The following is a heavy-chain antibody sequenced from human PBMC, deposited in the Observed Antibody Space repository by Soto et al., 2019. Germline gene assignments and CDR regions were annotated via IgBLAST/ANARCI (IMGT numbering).Heavy chain of an antibody. D-gene: IGHD4-4*01. CDR1: RFTFSTYA. Sequence: VGSLRLSCAASRFTFSTYAMSWVRQAPGKGLEWVSALSGSGGMTYYADSVKGRFTISRDNSRNTLDLQMNSLTAEATAVYYCAKGWGFSNYYFDYWGQGALVTVSS. CDR3: AKGWGFSNYYFDY. CDR2: LSGSGGMT. J-gene: IGHJ4*02. V-gene: IGHV3-23*01.